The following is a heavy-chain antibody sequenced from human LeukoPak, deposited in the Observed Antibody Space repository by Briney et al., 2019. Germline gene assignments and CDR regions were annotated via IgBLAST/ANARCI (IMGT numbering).Heavy chain of an antibody. Sequence: GASVKVSCRASGYTFSNYDINWVRQATGQGLKWMGWMNPNSGNTGYAQKFQGRVTMTRNTPISTAYMELSSLRSEDTAVYYCAKVSPSGTAIDFDYWGQGTLVTVSS. J-gene: IGHJ4*02. CDR2: MNPNSGNT. CDR1: GYTFSNYD. V-gene: IGHV1-8*01. CDR3: AKVSPSGTAIDFDY. D-gene: IGHD6-13*01.